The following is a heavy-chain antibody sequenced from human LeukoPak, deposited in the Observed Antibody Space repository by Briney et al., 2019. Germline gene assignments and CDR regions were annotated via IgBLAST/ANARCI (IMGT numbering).Heavy chain of an antibody. CDR2: IRSKAYGGTT. CDR1: GFTFGDYA. V-gene: IGHV3-49*03. D-gene: IGHD6-13*01. J-gene: IGHJ4*02. CDR3: TRWGIAAVPFDY. Sequence: GGSLRLSCTASGFTFGDYAMSWFRQAPGKGLEWVGFIRSKAYGGTTEYAAPVKGRFTISRDDSKSIAYLQMNSLKTEDTAVYYCTRWGIAAVPFDYWGQGTLVTVSS.